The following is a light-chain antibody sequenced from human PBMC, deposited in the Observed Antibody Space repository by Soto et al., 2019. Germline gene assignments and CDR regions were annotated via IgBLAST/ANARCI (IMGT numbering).Light chain of an antibody. CDR2: GAS. Sequence: EIVLTQSPGTLSLSPGERATLSCRASQSVSNNYLAWYQQKPGQAPRLLIYGASNRATGIPDRFSGSGSGTDFTLTISRLEPEDFAGYYCQQYGSSGTFGQGTKADIK. J-gene: IGKJ1*01. CDR1: QSVSNNY. V-gene: IGKV3-20*01. CDR3: QQYGSSGT.